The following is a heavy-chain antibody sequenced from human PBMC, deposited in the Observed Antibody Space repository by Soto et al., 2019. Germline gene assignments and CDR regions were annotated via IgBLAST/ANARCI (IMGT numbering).Heavy chain of an antibody. CDR3: ARAXPTSSGWYQNDAFDI. Sequence: PSETLSLTCTVSGGSISTYQWSLIRQPPGKGLEWTGYIYYSGSTNYNPSLKSRVTISVDTSKNQFSLKLSSVTAADTAVYYCARAXPTSSGWYQNDAFDIWGQGTMVTVSS. V-gene: IGHV4-59*01. CDR2: IYYSGST. D-gene: IGHD6-19*01. J-gene: IGHJ3*02. CDR1: GGSISTYQ.